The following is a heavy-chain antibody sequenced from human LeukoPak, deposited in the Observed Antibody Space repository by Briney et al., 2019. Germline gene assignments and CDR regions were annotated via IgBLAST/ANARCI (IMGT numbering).Heavy chain of an antibody. D-gene: IGHD3-9*01. CDR3: AKDTPNILTDYYPFDY. CDR2: ISGSGGRT. V-gene: IGHV3-23*01. Sequence: PGGSLRLSCAASGFAFSSYAMSWARQAPGKGLEWVSAISGSGGRTNYADSVKGRFTIARDNSKNTLYLQMNSPRAEDTAVYYCAKDTPNILTDYYPFDYWGQGTLVTVSS. J-gene: IGHJ4*02. CDR1: GFAFSSYA.